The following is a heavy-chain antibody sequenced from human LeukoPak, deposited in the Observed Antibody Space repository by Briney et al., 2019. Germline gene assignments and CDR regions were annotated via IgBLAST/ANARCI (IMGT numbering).Heavy chain of an antibody. V-gene: IGHV3-48*04. Sequence: GGSLRLSCAASRFSFSGYSMNWVRQTPGEGLEWVAYISSSSSTIYYADSVKGRFTVSRDNAKNSLYLQINSLRAEDTAVYYCARVNYISSGWGAPFDHWGQGTLVTVSS. CDR3: ARVNYISSGWGAPFDH. D-gene: IGHD1-7*01. CDR1: RFSFSGYS. J-gene: IGHJ4*02. CDR2: ISSSSSTI.